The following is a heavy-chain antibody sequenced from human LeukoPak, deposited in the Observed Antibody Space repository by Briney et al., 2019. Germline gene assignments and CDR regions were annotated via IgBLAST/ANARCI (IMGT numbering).Heavy chain of an antibody. CDR3: ARLRYFDWFPDY. CDR1: GGTFSSYT. CDR2: IIPILGIA. Sequence: ASVKVSCKAPGGTFSSYTISWVRQAPGQGLEWMGRIIPILGIANYAQKFQGRVTITADKSTSTAYMELSSLRSEDTAVYYCARLRYFDWFPDYWGQGTLVTVSS. J-gene: IGHJ4*02. D-gene: IGHD3-9*01. V-gene: IGHV1-69*02.